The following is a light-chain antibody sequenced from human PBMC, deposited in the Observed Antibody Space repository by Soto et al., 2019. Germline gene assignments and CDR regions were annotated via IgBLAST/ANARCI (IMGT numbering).Light chain of an antibody. V-gene: IGKV1-12*01. CDR2: AAS. CDR3: QQANSFPLT. Sequence: DIQITQSPSSVSASVGDRVTITCRASQGISSWLARYQQKQGKAPKLLIYAASSLQSGVPSRFRGSGSGTDCTLPISRLQPEDFETYYCQQANSFPLTFGGGTKVDIK. J-gene: IGKJ4*01. CDR1: QGISSW.